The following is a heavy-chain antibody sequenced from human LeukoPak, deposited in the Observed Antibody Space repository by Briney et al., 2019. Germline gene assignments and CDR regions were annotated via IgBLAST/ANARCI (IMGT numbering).Heavy chain of an antibody. CDR3: AKDAPLNYYDSSGAYYFDY. D-gene: IGHD3-22*01. Sequence: PGRSLRLSCAASGFTFSSYGMHWVRQAPGKGLEWVAVISYDGSNKYYADSVKGRFTISRDNSKNTLYLQMNSLRAEDTAVYYCAKDAPLNYYDSSGAYYFDYWGQGTLVTVSS. CDR2: ISYDGSNK. CDR1: GFTFSSYG. J-gene: IGHJ4*02. V-gene: IGHV3-30*18.